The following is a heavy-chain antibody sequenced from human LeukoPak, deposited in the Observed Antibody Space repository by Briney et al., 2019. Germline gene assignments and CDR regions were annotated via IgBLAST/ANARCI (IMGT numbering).Heavy chain of an antibody. J-gene: IGHJ6*03. CDR3: ARGTSTGYYYYYMDV. V-gene: IGHV4-34*01. CDR2: IKHSGST. Sequence: SETLSLTCAVYGVSFSGYYLSWIRQPPGKGLEWVGQIKHSGSTNYNPSLKSRLTISVDTSKNQFSLKLSSVTAADTAVYYCARGTSTGYYYYYMDVWGKGTTVTVSS. CDR1: GVSFSGYY. D-gene: IGHD1-1*01.